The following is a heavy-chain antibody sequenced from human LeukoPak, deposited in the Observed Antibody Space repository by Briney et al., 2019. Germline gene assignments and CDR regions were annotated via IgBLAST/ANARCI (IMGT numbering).Heavy chain of an antibody. J-gene: IGHJ4*02. Sequence: GGSLRLSCAASGFTFTKYWMTWVRQAPGKGLEWVSYISSSSSTIYYADSVKGRFTISRDNAKNSLYLQMNSLRAEDTAVYYCARDHSWTFDYWGQGTLVTVSS. V-gene: IGHV3-48*01. CDR2: ISSSSSTI. D-gene: IGHD1-1*01. CDR3: ARDHSWTFDY. CDR1: GFTFTKYW.